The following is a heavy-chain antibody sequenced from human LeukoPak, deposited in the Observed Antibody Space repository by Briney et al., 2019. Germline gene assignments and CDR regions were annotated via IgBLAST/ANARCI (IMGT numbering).Heavy chain of an antibody. CDR2: INWNGGST. V-gene: IGHV3-20*04. J-gene: IGHJ4*02. CDR3: ARESPDSLRMTTVTTTPRDYYFDY. Sequence: GGSLRLSCAAPGFTFDDYGMSWVRQAPGKGLEWVSGINWNGGSTGYADSVKGRFTISRDNAKNSLYLQMNSLRAEDTALYYCARESPDSLRMTTVTTTPRDYYFDYWGQGTLVTVSS. D-gene: IGHD4-17*01. CDR1: GFTFDDYG.